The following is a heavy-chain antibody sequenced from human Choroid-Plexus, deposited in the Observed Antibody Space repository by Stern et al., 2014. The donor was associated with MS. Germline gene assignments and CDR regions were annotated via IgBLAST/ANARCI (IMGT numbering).Heavy chain of an antibody. D-gene: IGHD2/OR15-2a*01. CDR1: GFTFGSCA. J-gene: IGHJ5*02. CDR3: AKDRQYLTYFFDH. Sequence: DQLVASGGGVVQPGRPLRLSCVASGFTFGSCAMHWVCQAPGKGLEWVGGITHDGSYKYYADSVKGRFTISRDNSQNTLYMQMSSLRPEDTAVYYCAKDRQYLTYFFDHWGQGSLVTVSS. V-gene: IGHV3-30*18. CDR2: ITHDGSYK.